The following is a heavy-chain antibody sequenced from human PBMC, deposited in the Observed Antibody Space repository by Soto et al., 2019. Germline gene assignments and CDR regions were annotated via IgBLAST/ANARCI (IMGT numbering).Heavy chain of an antibody. J-gene: IGHJ3*02. D-gene: IGHD2-15*01. V-gene: IGHV3-21*01. CDR1: GFTFSSYS. CDR3: AREHCSGGSCCSDAFDI. Sequence: EVQLVESGGGLVKPGGSLTLSCAASGFTFSSYSMNWVRQAPGKGLEWVSSISSSSSYIYYADSVKGRSTIARDNAKNSLYLQMNSLRAEDTAVYYCAREHCSGGSCCSDAFDIWGQGTMVTVSS. CDR2: ISSSSSYI.